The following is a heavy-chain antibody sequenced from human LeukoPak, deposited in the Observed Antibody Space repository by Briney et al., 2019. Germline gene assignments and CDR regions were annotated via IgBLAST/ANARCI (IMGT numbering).Heavy chain of an antibody. CDR3: ARGVDV. V-gene: IGHV3-7*04. CDR1: GFTFNSYW. CDR2: IKEDGSEK. Sequence: GGSLRLSCAASGFTFNSYWMNWVRQAPGKGLEWVANIKEDGSEKYYVDSVKGRFTISRDNAKNSLHLQMNSLRAEDTAVYYCARGVDVWGQGTTVTVS. J-gene: IGHJ6*02.